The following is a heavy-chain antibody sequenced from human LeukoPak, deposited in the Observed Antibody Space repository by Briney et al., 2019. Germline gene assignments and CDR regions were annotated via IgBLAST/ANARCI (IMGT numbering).Heavy chain of an antibody. D-gene: IGHD3-10*01. Sequence: GGSLRLSCAASGFTFSSYEMNWVRQAPGKGLEWVSAISGSGGSTYYADSVKGRFTISRDNSKNTLYLQMNSLRAGDTAVYYCAKVCIAGCSTELWFGELLGAPDYWGQGTLVTVSS. CDR2: ISGSGGST. V-gene: IGHV3-23*01. CDR3: AKVCIAGCSTELWFGELLGAPDY. CDR1: GFTFSSYE. J-gene: IGHJ4*02.